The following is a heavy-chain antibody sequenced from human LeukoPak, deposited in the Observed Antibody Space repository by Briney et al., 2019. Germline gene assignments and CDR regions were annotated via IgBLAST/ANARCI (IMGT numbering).Heavy chain of an antibody. V-gene: IGHV1-69*05. CDR3: ARDPHPAAPFEPTYYFDY. J-gene: IGHJ4*02. Sequence: SVKVSCKASGGTFSGYAISWVRQAPGQGLEWMGRIISIFGTANYAQKFQGRVTITTDESTRTAYMELSSLRSEDTAVYYCARDPHPAAPFEPTYYFDYWGQGTLVTVSS. CDR2: IISIFGTA. D-gene: IGHD6-13*01. CDR1: GGTFSGYA.